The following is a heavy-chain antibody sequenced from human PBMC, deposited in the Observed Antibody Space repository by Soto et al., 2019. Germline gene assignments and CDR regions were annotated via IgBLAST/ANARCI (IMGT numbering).Heavy chain of an antibody. V-gene: IGHV1-69*13. Sequence: GASVKVSCKASGGTFSSYAISWVRQAPGQGLEWMGGIIPIFGTANYAQKFQGRVTITADESTSTAYMELSSLRSEDTAVYYCARAEESDYYYYGMDVWGQGTTVTVSS. CDR2: IIPIFGTA. J-gene: IGHJ6*02. CDR3: ARAEESDYYYYGMDV. D-gene: IGHD3-10*01. CDR1: GGTFSSYA.